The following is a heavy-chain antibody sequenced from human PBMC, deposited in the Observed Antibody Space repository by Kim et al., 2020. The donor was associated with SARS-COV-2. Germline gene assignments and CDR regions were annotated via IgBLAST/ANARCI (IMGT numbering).Heavy chain of an antibody. Sequence: SETLSLTCTVSGGSISSSSYYWGWIRQPPGKGLEWIGSIYYSGSTYYNPSLKSRVTISVDTSKNQFSLKLSSVTAADTAVYYCARWRSSWFIYWGQGTLVTVSS. J-gene: IGHJ4*02. CDR3: ARWRSSWFIY. V-gene: IGHV4-39*01. CDR1: GGSISSSSYY. D-gene: IGHD6-13*01. CDR2: IYYSGST.